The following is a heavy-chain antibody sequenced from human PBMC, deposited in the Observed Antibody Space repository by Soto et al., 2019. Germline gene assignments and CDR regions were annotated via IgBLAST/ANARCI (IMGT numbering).Heavy chain of an antibody. CDR1: GFTFSSYA. V-gene: IGHV3-23*01. Sequence: GGSLRLSCAASGFTFSSYAMSWVRQAPGTGLEWVSAISGSGGSTYYADSVKSRFTISRDNSKKTLYLQMNSLRAEDRAVYSCAKVIRPHCSAGSRYSQAFDIWGQGTMVTVSS. D-gene: IGHD2-15*01. CDR2: ISGSGGST. CDR3: AKVIRPHCSAGSRYSQAFDI. J-gene: IGHJ3*02.